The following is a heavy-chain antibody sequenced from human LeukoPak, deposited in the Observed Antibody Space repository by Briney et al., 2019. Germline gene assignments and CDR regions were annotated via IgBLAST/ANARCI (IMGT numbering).Heavy chain of an antibody. CDR3: ARGSSWLDY. CDR2: IWYDGSNK. CDR1: GFTFSSYG. D-gene: IGHD6-13*01. Sequence: GGSLRLSCAASGFTFSSYGMHWVRQAPGKGLGWVAVIWYDGSNKYYADSVKGRFTISRDNSKNTLYLQMNSLRAEDTAVYYCARGSSWLDYWGQGTLVTVSS. J-gene: IGHJ4*02. V-gene: IGHV3-33*01.